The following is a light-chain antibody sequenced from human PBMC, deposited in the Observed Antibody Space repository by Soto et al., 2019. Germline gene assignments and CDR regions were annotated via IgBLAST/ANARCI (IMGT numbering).Light chain of an antibody. V-gene: IGKV1-12*01. Sequence: DIHSTQSPSSLSAVVGDRVTTSSRASRGIGDRLAWVQQKPGKAPQFLIQAASNLQSGVPSRVSGRGSGTECILSSNSLRPEDIATYYCLQVSSFPRTFGQGTKVDIK. J-gene: IGKJ1*01. CDR1: RGIGDR. CDR3: LQVSSFPRT. CDR2: AAS.